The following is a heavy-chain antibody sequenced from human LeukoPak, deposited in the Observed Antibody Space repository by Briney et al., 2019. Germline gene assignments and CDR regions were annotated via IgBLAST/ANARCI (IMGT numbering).Heavy chain of an antibody. D-gene: IGHD1-26*01. CDR3: AKLVGTTKFDY. Sequence: GGSLGLSCAASGFSLSSYGMHWVRQAPGQGLERVAFTRYDGSNEYYVDSVKGRFTISRDNSKNTLYLQMNSLRAEDTAVYYCAKLVGTTKFDYWGQGTLVTVSS. CDR1: GFSLSSYG. CDR2: TRYDGSNE. J-gene: IGHJ4*02. V-gene: IGHV3-30*02.